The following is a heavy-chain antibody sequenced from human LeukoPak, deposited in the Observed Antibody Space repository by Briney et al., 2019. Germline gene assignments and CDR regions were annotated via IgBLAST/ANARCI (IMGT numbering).Heavy chain of an antibody. J-gene: IGHJ6*04. CDR3: ASGLSGTLRHMDV. D-gene: IGHD1-7*01. Sequence: ASVKVSCKASGGTFSASGITWVRQAPGQGLEWMGGIIPMIGITNYAQKFQGRVTITADKSTSTAYMELSSLRSEDTALYYCASGLSGTLRHMDVWGRGTTVIVSS. CDR1: GGTFSASG. CDR2: IIPMIGIT. V-gene: IGHV1-69*10.